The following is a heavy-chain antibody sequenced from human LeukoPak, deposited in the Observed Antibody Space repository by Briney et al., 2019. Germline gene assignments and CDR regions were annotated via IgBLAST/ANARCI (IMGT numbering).Heavy chain of an antibody. CDR3: ARDPDGSSFYDC. Sequence: GGSLRLSCAASGFTFSSYAMSWVRQAPGKGLEWVSYISSSGSYIHYIDSVKGRFTISRDNAKNLLYLQMNSLRVADTAVYYCARDPDGSSFYDCWGQGALVTVSS. V-gene: IGHV3-21*06. CDR1: GFTFSSYA. D-gene: IGHD6-6*01. CDR2: ISSSGSYI. J-gene: IGHJ4*02.